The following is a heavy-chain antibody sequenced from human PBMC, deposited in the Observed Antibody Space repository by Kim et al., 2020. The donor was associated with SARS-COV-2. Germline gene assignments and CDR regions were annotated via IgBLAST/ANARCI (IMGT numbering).Heavy chain of an antibody. D-gene: IGHD3-10*01. J-gene: IGHJ4*02. Sequence: YIYYADSVKGRFTISRDNAKNSLYLQMNSLRAEDTAVYYCARDRGEKFDYWGQGTLVTVSS. V-gene: IGHV3-21*01. CDR2: YI. CDR3: ARDRGEKFDY.